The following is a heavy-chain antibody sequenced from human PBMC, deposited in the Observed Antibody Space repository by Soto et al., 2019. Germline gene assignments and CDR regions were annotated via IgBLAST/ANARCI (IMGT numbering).Heavy chain of an antibody. CDR2: IYYSGST. CDR1: GGSISSYY. CDR3: AGTIAAAGSRTLTDYYYYGMDV. Sequence: QVQLQESGPGLVKPSETLSLTCTVSGGSISSYYWSWIRQPPGKGLEWIGYIYYSGSTNYNPSLKSRVTISVDTSKNQVSLKLSSVTAADTAVYYCAGTIAAAGSRTLTDYYYYGMDVWGQGTTVAVSS. D-gene: IGHD6-13*01. V-gene: IGHV4-59*01. J-gene: IGHJ6*02.